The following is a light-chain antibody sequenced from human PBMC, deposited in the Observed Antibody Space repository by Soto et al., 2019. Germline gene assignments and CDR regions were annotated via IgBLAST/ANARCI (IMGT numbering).Light chain of an antibody. Sequence: DIQMTQSPSSLSASVGDRVTITCWASQGISNYLAWHQQKPGKVPKLLIYAASTLQSGVPSRFSGSGSGTDFTLTISSLQPEDVATYYCQKYDTAPPWEFGQGTKVEI. CDR1: QGISNY. V-gene: IGKV1-27*01. J-gene: IGKJ1*01. CDR2: AAS. CDR3: QKYDTAPPWE.